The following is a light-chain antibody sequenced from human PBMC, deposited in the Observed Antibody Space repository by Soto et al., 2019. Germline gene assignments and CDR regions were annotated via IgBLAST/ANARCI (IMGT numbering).Light chain of an antibody. CDR3: AAWDDSLNGVV. V-gene: IGLV1-44*01. Sequence: QSVLTQPPSASGTPGQRVTISCSGSSSNIGSYIINWYQQLPGTAPKLLIYSSNLRPSGVPDRFSGSKSGTSASLAISGLQSEDEADYYCAAWDDSLNGVVFGGGTKPPS. J-gene: IGLJ2*01. CDR2: SSN. CDR1: SSNIGSYI.